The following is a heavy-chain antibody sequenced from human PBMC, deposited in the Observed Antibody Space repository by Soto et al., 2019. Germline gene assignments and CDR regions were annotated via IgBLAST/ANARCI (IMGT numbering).Heavy chain of an antibody. D-gene: IGHD3-16*01. J-gene: IGHJ4*02. CDR2: ISYDGSNK. Sequence: PVGSLRLSCAASGFTFSSYAMHWVRQAPGKGLEWVAVISYDGSNKYYADSVKGRFTISRDNSKSMLYVQVNSLRADDTAVYYCARGGRWLQGNDYWGQGTLVTVSS. CDR1: GFTFSSYA. V-gene: IGHV3-30-3*01. CDR3: ARGGRWLQGNDY.